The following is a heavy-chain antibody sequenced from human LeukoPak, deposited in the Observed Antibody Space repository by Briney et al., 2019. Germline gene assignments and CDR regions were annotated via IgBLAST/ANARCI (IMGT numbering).Heavy chain of an antibody. CDR2: ISGSGGST. V-gene: IGHV3-23*01. J-gene: IGHJ2*01. Sequence: PGGSLRLSCAASGFTFSSYAMSWVRQAPGKGLEWVSAISGSGGSTYYADSVKGRFTISGDNSKNTLYLQMNSLRAEDTAVYYCAKPPAVAGNWYFDLWGRGTLVTVSS. CDR3: AKPPAVAGNWYFDL. CDR1: GFTFSSYA. D-gene: IGHD6-19*01.